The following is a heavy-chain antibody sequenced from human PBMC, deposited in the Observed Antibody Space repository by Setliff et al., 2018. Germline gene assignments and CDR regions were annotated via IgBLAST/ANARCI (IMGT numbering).Heavy chain of an antibody. CDR3: AKEYYSDSSGYYRGPAAFDI. CDR2: TYSGGST. J-gene: IGHJ3*02. CDR1: GFTVSSNY. D-gene: IGHD3-22*01. V-gene: IGHV3-53*05. Sequence: GGSLRLSCAASGFTVSSNYMSWVRQAPGKGLEWVSVTYSGGSTYYADSVKGRFTISRDNSKNTLYLQMNSLRVEDMALYYCAKEYYSDSSGYYRGPAAFDIRGQGTVVTVSS.